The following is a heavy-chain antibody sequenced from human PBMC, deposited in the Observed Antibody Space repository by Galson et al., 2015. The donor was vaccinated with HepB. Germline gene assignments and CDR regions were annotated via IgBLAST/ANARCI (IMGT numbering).Heavy chain of an antibody. CDR2: IWYDGSNK. CDR3: ARSPLPDYYDSSGPEGGLDY. CDR1: GFTFSSYG. D-gene: IGHD3-22*01. J-gene: IGHJ4*02. V-gene: IGHV3-33*01. Sequence: SLRLSCAASGFTFSSYGMHWVRQAPGKGLEWVAVIWYDGSNKYYADSVKGRFTISRDNSKNTLYLQMNSLRAEDTAVYYCARSPLPDYYDSSGPEGGLDYWGQGTLVTVSS.